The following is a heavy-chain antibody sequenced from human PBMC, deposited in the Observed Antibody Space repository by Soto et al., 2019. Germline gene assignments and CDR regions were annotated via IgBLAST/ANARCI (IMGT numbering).Heavy chain of an antibody. CDR3: ARATEFRYFDCLLYSLGEVHSYCTEV. D-gene: IGHD3-9*01. CDR1: GDSVSSNSAA. CDR2: TYYRCKWYN. Sequence: SQTLALTGALSGDSVSSNSAAWNWIRQSPSRGLEWLGRTYYRCKWYNDYAVSVKSRITINPDTSKNQFSLQLNSVTPEDTAVYYYARATEFRYFDCLLYSLGEVHSYCTEVWG. V-gene: IGHV6-1*01. J-gene: IGHJ6*02.